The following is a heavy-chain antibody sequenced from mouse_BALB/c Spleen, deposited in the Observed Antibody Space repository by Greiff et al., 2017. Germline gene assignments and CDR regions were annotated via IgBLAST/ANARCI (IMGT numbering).Heavy chain of an antibody. CDR3: ARLGDYGNYFAY. CDR1: GYTFSSYW. V-gene: IGHV1-9*01. D-gene: IGHD2-1*01. Sequence: QVQLQQSGAELMKPGASVKISCKATGYTFSSYWIEWVKQRPGHGLEWIGEILPGSGSTNYNEKFKGKATFTADTSSNTAYMQLSSLTSEDSAVYYCARLGDYGNYFAYWGQGTLVTVSA. CDR2: ILPGSGST. J-gene: IGHJ3*01.